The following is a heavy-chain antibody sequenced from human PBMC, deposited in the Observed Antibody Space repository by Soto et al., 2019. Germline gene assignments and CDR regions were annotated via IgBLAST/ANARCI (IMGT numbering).Heavy chain of an antibody. CDR3: AKFVRPARITMVRGAKYYMDV. D-gene: IGHD3-10*01. CDR2: ISGSGGST. V-gene: IGHV3-23*01. CDR1: GFTFSSYA. Sequence: GGSLRLSCAASGFTFSSYAMSWVRQAPGKGLEWVSAISGSGGSTYYADSVKGRFTISRDNSKNTLYLQMNSLGAEDTAVYYCAKFVRPARITMVRGAKYYMDVWGKGTTVTVSS. J-gene: IGHJ6*03.